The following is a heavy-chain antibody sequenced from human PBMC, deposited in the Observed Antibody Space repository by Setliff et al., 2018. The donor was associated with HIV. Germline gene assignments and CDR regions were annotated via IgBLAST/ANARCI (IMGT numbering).Heavy chain of an antibody. J-gene: IGHJ4*02. D-gene: IGHD3-22*01. V-gene: IGHV4-39*01. CDR2: IYYSGRT. CDR1: GGSISSSSYY. Sequence: SETLSLTCTVSGGSISSSSYYWGWIRQPPGKGLEWIGSIYYSGRTYYNPSLKSRVTISVDTSKNQFSLKLSSVTAADTAVYYCARGRSRYYYDGSGYYVDYWGQGTLVTVSS. CDR3: ARGRSRYYYDGSGYYVDY.